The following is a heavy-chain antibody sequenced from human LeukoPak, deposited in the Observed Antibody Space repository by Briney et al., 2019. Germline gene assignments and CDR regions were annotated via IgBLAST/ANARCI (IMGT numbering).Heavy chain of an antibody. Sequence: GGSLKISCKGSGYSFTSYWIGWVRQMPGKGLEWAGIIYPGDSDTRYSPSFQGQVTVSADKSISTAYLQWSSLKASDTAMYYCARLYDILTGNSFDYWGQGTLVTVSS. D-gene: IGHD3-9*01. CDR3: ARLYDILTGNSFDY. V-gene: IGHV5-51*01. J-gene: IGHJ4*02. CDR2: IYPGDSDT. CDR1: GYSFTSYW.